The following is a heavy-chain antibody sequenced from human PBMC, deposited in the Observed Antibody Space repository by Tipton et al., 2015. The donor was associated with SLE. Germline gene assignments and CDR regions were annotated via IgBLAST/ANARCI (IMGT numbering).Heavy chain of an antibody. CDR3: ASLRCSSTSCYLFQH. J-gene: IGHJ1*01. CDR1: GGSFSGYY. Sequence: TLSLTCAVYGGSFSGYYWSCIRQPPGKGLEWIGEINHSGSTNYNPSLKSRVTISGDTSKNQFSLKLSSVTAADTAVYYCASLRCSSTSCYLFQHWGQGTLVTVSS. CDR2: INHSGST. V-gene: IGHV4-34*01. D-gene: IGHD2-2*01.